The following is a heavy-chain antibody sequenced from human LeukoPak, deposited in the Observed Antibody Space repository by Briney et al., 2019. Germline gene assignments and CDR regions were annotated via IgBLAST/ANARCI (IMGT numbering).Heavy chain of an antibody. J-gene: IGHJ4*02. CDR2: IIPIFGTA. CDR3: ARGDSSGYFEDY. D-gene: IGHD3-22*01. V-gene: IGHV1-69*13. Sequence: SVKVSCKASGGTFSSYAISWVRQAPGQGLEWMGGIIPIFGTANYAQKFQGRVTITADESTSTAYMELSSLRSEDTAVYYCARGDSSGYFEDYWGQGTLVTVSS. CDR1: GGTFSSYA.